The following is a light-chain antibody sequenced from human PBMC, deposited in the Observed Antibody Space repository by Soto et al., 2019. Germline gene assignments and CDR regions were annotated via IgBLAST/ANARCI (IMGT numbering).Light chain of an antibody. CDR2: AAS. J-gene: IGKJ4*01. V-gene: IGKV1-27*01. CDR3: QKYNSAPPLT. Sequence: DIQMTQSPSSLSASVGDRVTITCRASQGISNYLAWYQQKPGKVPKLLIYAASTLQSGVPDRFSGSGSGTDFTLTISSLQPEDVATYYCQKYNSAPPLTFGGGTKVEIK. CDR1: QGISNY.